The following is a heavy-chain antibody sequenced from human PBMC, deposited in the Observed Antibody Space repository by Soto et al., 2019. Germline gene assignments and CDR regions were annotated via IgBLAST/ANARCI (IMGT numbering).Heavy chain of an antibody. V-gene: IGHV5-51*01. CDR2: IYPGDSDT. CDR3: ARLLRITIFGVVILDAFDI. CDR1: GYSFTSYW. Sequence: PGESLKISCKGSGYSFTSYWIGWVRQMPGKGLEWMGIIYPGDSDTRYSPSFQGQVTISADKSISTAYLQWSSLKASDTAMYYCARLLRITIFGVVILDAFDIWGQGAMVTVSS. J-gene: IGHJ3*02. D-gene: IGHD3-3*01.